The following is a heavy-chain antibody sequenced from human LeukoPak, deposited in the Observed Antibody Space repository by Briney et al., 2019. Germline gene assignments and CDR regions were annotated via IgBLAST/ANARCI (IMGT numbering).Heavy chain of an antibody. CDR1: GFTFSDYY. V-gene: IGHV3-11*01. CDR3: ARHGAFCSSTSCRPKHWFDP. CDR2: ISSSGSTI. J-gene: IGHJ5*02. Sequence: PGGSLRLSCAASGFTFSDYYMSWIRQAPGKGLEWVSCISSSGSTIYYADSVKGRFTISRDNAKNSLYLQMNSLGAEDTAVYYCARHGAFCSSTSCRPKHWFDPWGQGTLVTVSS. D-gene: IGHD2-2*01.